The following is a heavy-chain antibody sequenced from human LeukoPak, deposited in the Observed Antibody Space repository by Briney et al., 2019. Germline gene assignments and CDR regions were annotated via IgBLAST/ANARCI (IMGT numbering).Heavy chain of an antibody. D-gene: IGHD5-18*01. V-gene: IGHV3-21*01. CDR1: GFTFSSYT. Sequence: GGSLRLSCAASGFTFSSYTMNWVRQAPGKGLEWVSYISSSSNYIYYADSVKGRFTISRDNDKNSLYLQMNSLRAEDTAVYYCARRDTTMGNFDYWGQGTLVTVSS. J-gene: IGHJ4*02. CDR2: ISSSSNYI. CDR3: ARRDTTMGNFDY.